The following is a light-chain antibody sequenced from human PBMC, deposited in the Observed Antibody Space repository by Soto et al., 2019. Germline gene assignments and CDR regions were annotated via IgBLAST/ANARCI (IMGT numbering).Light chain of an antibody. CDR2: HAS. V-gene: IGKV1-5*01. J-gene: IGKJ1*01. CDR3: QQYNSYS. CDR1: QSISSW. Sequence: DIQMTQSPSTLSASVGDRVTITRRASQSISSWLAWYQKKPGTATKVLIYHASNLQSGVPSRFSGSGSGIEFPLTISSLQPDDFATYYCQQYNSYSFGQGTKVDIK.